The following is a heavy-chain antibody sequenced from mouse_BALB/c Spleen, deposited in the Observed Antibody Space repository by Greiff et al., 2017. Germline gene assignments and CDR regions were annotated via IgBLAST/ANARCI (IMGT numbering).Heavy chain of an antibody. CDR1: GFTFSSFG. D-gene: IGHD2-3*01. V-gene: IGHV5-17*02. CDR3: ASGGYYVEFAY. CDR2: ISSGSSTI. J-gene: IGHJ3*01. Sequence: EVHLVESGGGLVQPGGSRKLSCAASGFTFSSFGMHWVRQAPEKGLEWVAYISSGSSTIYYADTVKGRFTISRDNPKNTLFLQMTSLRSEDTAMYYCASGGYYVEFAYWGQGTLVTVSA.